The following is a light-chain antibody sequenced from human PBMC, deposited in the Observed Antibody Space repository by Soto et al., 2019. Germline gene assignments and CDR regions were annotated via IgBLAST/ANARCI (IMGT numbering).Light chain of an antibody. J-gene: IGKJ1*01. V-gene: IGKV4-1*01. CDR1: QSVLFSPNNKNY. CDR2: WAS. CDR3: QQYHSAPQT. Sequence: DIVMTQSPDSLAVSLGERATINCKSSQSVLFSPNNKNYLAWYQQKPGQPPNLLIYWASTRESGVPDRFSGSGSGIDFTLTISSLQAEDVAFYYCQQYHSAPQTFGQGTKVEIK.